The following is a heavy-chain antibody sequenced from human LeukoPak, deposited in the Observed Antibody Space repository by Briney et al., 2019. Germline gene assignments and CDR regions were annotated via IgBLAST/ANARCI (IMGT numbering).Heavy chain of an antibody. CDR1: GHTLTELT. D-gene: IGHD6-6*01. J-gene: IGHJ4*02. CDR3: AIARALAGRLDS. Sequence: ASVKVSCKVSGHTLTELTMHWVRQAPGKGLEWMGGFDPEDGEPVYSQKFKGGVTMTEDTSIHTSYMELSGLTSDDTAMYYCAIARALAGRLDSWGQGTLVSVSS. CDR2: FDPEDGEP. V-gene: IGHV1-24*01.